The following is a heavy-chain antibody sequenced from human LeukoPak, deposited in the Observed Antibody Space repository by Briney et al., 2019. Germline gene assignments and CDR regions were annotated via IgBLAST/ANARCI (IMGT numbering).Heavy chain of an antibody. CDR1: GGSINNYY. CDR2: IYTRGST. Sequence: SETLSPTCTVSGGSINNYYWSWIRQPAGKGLEWIGRIYTRGSTNYNPSLKSRVTMSVDTSKNQFSLKLSSVTAADTAVYYCARGRYCSADICSGGDAFDIWGQGTMVSVSS. D-gene: IGHD2-15*01. CDR3: ARGRYCSADICSGGDAFDI. J-gene: IGHJ3*02. V-gene: IGHV4-4*07.